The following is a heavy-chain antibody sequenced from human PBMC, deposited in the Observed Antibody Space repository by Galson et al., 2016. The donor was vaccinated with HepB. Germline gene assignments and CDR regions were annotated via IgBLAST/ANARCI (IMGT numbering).Heavy chain of an antibody. V-gene: IGHV4-4*02. D-gene: IGHD3-22*01. CDR3: ARDGPYDTSGYAPLHY. Sequence: TLSLTCAVSGGSISSSNWWSWVRQPPGKGLEWIGEIYHSGSTNYNPSLKSRVTLSVDKSKNQFSLKLSSVTAADTALYYCARDGPYDTSGYAPLHYWGQGARVTVSS. J-gene: IGHJ4*02. CDR2: IYHSGST. CDR1: GGSISSSNW.